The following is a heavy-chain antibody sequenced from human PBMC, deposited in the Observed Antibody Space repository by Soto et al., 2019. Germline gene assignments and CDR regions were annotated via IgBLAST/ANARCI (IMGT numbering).Heavy chain of an antibody. V-gene: IGHV1-8*01. Sequence: QVQLVQSGAEVKRPGASVKVSCKASGYTFSSYTIYWVRQASGQGLEWTGWINPNSGDTGSEHNFLGRAPLTGAPPIRTAYKELTSLKSEDTAVYYSARGGRYLEWFPWFDPRGQGALGTVSS. J-gene: IGHJ5*02. CDR2: INPNSGDT. D-gene: IGHD3-3*01. CDR3: ARGGRYLEWFPWFDP. CDR1: GYTFSSYT.